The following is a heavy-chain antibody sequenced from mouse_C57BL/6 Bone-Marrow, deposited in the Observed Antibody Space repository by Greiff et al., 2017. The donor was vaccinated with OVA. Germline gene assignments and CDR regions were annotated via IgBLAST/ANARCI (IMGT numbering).Heavy chain of an antibody. CDR2: INYDGSST. Sequence: EVKVVESEGGLVQPGSSMKLSCTASGFTFSDYYMAWVRQVPEKGLEWVANINYDGSSTYYLDSLKSRFIISRDNAKNILYLQMSSLKSEDTATYYCARGPYGNYEYYYAMDYWGQGTSVTVSS. D-gene: IGHD2-1*01. CDR1: GFTFSDYY. V-gene: IGHV5-16*01. J-gene: IGHJ4*01. CDR3: ARGPYGNYEYYYAMDY.